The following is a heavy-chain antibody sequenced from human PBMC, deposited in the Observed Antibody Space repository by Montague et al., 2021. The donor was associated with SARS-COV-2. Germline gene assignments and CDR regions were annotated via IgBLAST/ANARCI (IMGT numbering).Heavy chain of an antibody. V-gene: IGHV3-30*04. CDR1: GFTFSTHA. Sequence: SLRLSCAASGFTFSTHAMHWVRQAPGKGLEWVAVISYDGVEKYHADSVKGRFTISRDNSKNTLYLQMNSLTTEDTAVYYCAREGITAAGKDFDYWGQGTLVTVSS. CDR3: AREGITAAGKDFDY. J-gene: IGHJ4*02. D-gene: IGHD6-13*01. CDR2: ISYDGVEK.